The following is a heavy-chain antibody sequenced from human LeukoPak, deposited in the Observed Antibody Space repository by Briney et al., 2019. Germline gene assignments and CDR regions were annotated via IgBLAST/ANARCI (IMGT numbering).Heavy chain of an antibody. Sequence: GGSLRLSCAASGFTFSSYWMTWVRQAPGKGLEWVANIEQDGSEKYYVDSVKGRFTISRDNAKNSLFLQMNTLRAEDTAVYYCARSEYHFWSTYPFDYWGQGTLVTVSS. V-gene: IGHV3-7*01. J-gene: IGHJ4*02. CDR1: GFTFSSYW. CDR2: IEQDGSEK. CDR3: ARSEYHFWSTYPFDY. D-gene: IGHD3-3*01.